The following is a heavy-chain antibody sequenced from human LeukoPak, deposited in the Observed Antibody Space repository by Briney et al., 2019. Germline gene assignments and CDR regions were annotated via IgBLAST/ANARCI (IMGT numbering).Heavy chain of an antibody. V-gene: IGHV3-21*05. CDR1: GFTFSSYS. CDR2: ISSNSSYI. Sequence: GGSLRLACAPSGFTFSSYSMNWVRQAPGKGLEWVSYISSNSSYINYADSVKGRFTISRDNAKNSLYLQMNSLRAEDTAVYYCARDVTHCGGDCYSGDYWGQGTLVTVSS. J-gene: IGHJ4*02. D-gene: IGHD2-21*02. CDR3: ARDVTHCGGDCYSGDY.